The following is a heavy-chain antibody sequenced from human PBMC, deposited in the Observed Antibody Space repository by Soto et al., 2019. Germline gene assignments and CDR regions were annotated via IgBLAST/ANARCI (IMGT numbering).Heavy chain of an antibody. J-gene: IGHJ6*02. V-gene: IGHV4-34*01. CDR1: GGSFSGYY. CDR3: ARGRGVAVAGTVYYYYYGMDV. Sequence: QVQLQQWGAGLLKPSETLSLTCAVYGGSFSGYYWSWIRQPPGKGLEWIGEINHSGSTNYNPSLKRRVTISVDTSKNQFSLKLSSVTAADTAVYYCARGRGVAVAGTVYYYYYGMDVWGQGTTVTVSS. CDR2: INHSGST. D-gene: IGHD6-19*01.